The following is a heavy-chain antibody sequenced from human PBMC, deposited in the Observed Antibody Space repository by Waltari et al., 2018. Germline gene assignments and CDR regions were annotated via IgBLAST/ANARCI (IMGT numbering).Heavy chain of an antibody. D-gene: IGHD3-16*02. CDR2: FFTSGST. CDR1: GGSISSYY. J-gene: IGHJ5*02. Sequence: QVQLQESGPGLVKPSETLSLTCTVSGGSISSYYWSWIRQPAGKGLEWIGRFFTSGSTNYNPSLKSRVTISVDKSKNQFSLKLSSVTAADTAVYYCARMIYVWGSYRFDPWGQGTLVTVSS. CDR3: ARMIYVWGSYRFDP. V-gene: IGHV4-4*07.